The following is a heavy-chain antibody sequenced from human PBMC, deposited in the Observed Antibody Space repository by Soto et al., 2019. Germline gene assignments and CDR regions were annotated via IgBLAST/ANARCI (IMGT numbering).Heavy chain of an antibody. CDR1: GFTFSSYA. Sequence: EVQLLESGGGLVQPGGSLRLSCAASGFTFSSYAMSWVRQAPGKGLEWVSAISGSGGSTYYADSVKGRFTISRDNSKNTLYLQMNSLRAEDTAVYYCAKVPRYCSSTSCYPHDAFDIWGQGTMVTVSS. CDR3: AKVPRYCSSTSCYPHDAFDI. CDR2: ISGSGGST. J-gene: IGHJ3*02. D-gene: IGHD2-2*01. V-gene: IGHV3-23*01.